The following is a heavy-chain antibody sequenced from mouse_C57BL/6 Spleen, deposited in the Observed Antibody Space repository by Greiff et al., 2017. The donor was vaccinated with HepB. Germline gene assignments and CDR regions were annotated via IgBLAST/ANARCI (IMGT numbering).Heavy chain of an antibody. CDR3: ARGLPPFAY. Sequence: VQLQQPGAELVKPGASVKLSCKASGYTFTSYWMHWVKQRPGQGLEWIGMIHPNSGSTNYNEKFKSKATLTVDKSSSTAYMQLSSLTSEDSAVYYCARGLPPFAYWGQGTLVTVSA. CDR1: GYTFTSYW. CDR2: IHPNSGST. V-gene: IGHV1-64*01. J-gene: IGHJ3*01.